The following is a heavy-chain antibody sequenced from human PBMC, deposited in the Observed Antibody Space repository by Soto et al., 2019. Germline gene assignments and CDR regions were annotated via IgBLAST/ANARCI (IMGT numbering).Heavy chain of an antibody. Sequence: QVQLQQWGAGLLKPSETLSLKCAVTGGSLSGYYWSWIRQPPGKGLEWIGEVKDGGHTNYSPSLRGRVTISSDTPTNQFSLRLNSVTAADTGVYYCARGQEGVVATHWDQGSLVTVSS. CDR1: GGSLSGYY. V-gene: IGHV4-34*01. D-gene: IGHD5-12*01. CDR2: VKDGGHT. CDR3: ARGQEGVVATH. J-gene: IGHJ4*02.